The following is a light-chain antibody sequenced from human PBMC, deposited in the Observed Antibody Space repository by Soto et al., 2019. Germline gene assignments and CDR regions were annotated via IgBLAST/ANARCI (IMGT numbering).Light chain of an antibody. CDR1: QSVGTT. CDR3: QQYSASPT. V-gene: IGKV3-15*01. CDR2: GAS. J-gene: IGKJ4*02. Sequence: EISMTQSPATLSVSPGEKVILSCRASQSVGTTLAWYQQKPGQAPSLVIRGASTRATGVPARFSGSGSGTEFTLTISSLQSEDFAIYYCQQYSASPTFGGGTTLEIK.